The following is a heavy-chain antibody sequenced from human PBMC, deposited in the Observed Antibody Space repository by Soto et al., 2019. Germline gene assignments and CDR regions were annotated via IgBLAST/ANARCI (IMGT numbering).Heavy chain of an antibody. CDR2: IYYSGST. CDR1: GASMSSGGYY. J-gene: IGHJ5*02. CDR3: ARDRHNNFFDP. D-gene: IGHD6-6*01. Sequence: PSDTLSLTCTVSGASMSSGGYYWTWIRQSPGKGLEWIGYIYYSGSTYYNPSLESRVAISLDTSRSQFSLTLHSVTAADTAIYYCARDRHNNFFDPWGQGTLVTVSS. V-gene: IGHV4-31*03.